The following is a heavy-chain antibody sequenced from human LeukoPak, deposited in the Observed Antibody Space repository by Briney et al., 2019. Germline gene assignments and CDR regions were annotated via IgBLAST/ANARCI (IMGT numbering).Heavy chain of an antibody. Sequence: KSSETLSLTCTVSSGSISSSPYYWGWIRQPPGKGLEWIGTIYYRGSTYSNPSLNSRVTISLDTSKNQFSLRLRSVTAADTALYYCARHYLSDGILSTFDPWGQGTLVTVSS. CDR2: IYYRGST. CDR1: SGSISSSPYY. CDR3: ARHYLSDGILSTFDP. D-gene: IGHD2-2*01. J-gene: IGHJ5*02. V-gene: IGHV4-39*01.